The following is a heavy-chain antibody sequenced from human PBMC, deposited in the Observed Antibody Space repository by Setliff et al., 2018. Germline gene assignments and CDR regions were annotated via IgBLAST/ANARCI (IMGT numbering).Heavy chain of an antibody. CDR1: GYSFTSYW. D-gene: IGHD3-22*01. CDR2: IYPGDSDT. J-gene: IGHJ4*02. CDR3: ARRRYYDSSGYYYFDY. Sequence: GESLKISCKGSGYSFTSYWIGWVRQMPGKGLEWMGIIYPGDSDTRYSPSFQGQVTISADKSISTAYLQWSSLKASDTAMYYCARRRYYDSSGYYYFDYWGQGALVTVSS. V-gene: IGHV5-51*01.